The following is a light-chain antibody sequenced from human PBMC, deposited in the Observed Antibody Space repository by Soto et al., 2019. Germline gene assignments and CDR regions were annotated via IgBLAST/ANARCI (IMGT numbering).Light chain of an antibody. V-gene: IGKV1-39*01. CDR2: DAY. Sequence: DIQMTQSPSSLSASVGDRVTITCRASQNIRTYINWYQQKSGRAPNLLIFDAYRLQSGVPSRFSGTGSGTDFTLTITSLQPEDFATYYCQQTSTTLWTFGQGTKV. CDR1: QNIRTY. CDR3: QQTSTTLWT. J-gene: IGKJ1*01.